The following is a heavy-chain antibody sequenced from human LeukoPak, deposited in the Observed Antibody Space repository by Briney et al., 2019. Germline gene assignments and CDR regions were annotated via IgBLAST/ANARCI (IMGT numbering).Heavy chain of an antibody. CDR2: IIPIFGTA. D-gene: IGHD3-10*01. CDR3: ATSGGSGSYPFDP. J-gene: IGHJ5*02. Sequence: SVKVSCKASGGTFSSYAISWVRQAPGQGLEWMGGIIPIFGTANYAQKFQGRVTMTEDTSTDTAYMELSSLRSEDTAVYYCATSGGSGSYPFDPWGQGTLVTVSS. CDR1: GGTFSSYA. V-gene: IGHV1-69*06.